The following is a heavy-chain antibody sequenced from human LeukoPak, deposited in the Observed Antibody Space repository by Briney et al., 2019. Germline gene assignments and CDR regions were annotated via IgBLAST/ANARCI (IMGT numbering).Heavy chain of an antibody. Sequence: GASVKVSCKASGYTFTSYDINWVRQATGQGLEWMGIINPSGGSTSYAQKFQGRVTMTRDTSTSTVYMELSSLRSEDTAVYYCATQRTEYFQHWGQGTLVTVSS. CDR1: GYTFTSYD. CDR2: INPSGGST. V-gene: IGHV1-46*01. J-gene: IGHJ1*01. CDR3: ATQRTEYFQH.